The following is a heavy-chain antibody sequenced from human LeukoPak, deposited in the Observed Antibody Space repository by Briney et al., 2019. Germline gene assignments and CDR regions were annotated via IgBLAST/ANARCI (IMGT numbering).Heavy chain of an antibody. D-gene: IGHD3-22*01. J-gene: IGHJ4*02. CDR1: GFTFSNYA. V-gene: IGHV3-23*01. CDR3: AKGYYDSSGYYFDD. Sequence: GSLRLSCAASGFTFSNYAMTWVRQAPGKGLEWVSTIVGSGATTYYADSVKGRFTISRDNSKSTLYLQMSSLRAEDTAVYYCAKGYYDSSGYYFDDWGQGTLVTVSS. CDR2: IVGSGATT.